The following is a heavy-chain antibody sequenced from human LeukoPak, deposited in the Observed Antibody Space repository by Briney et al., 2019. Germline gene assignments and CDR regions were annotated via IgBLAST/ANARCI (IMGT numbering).Heavy chain of an antibody. CDR1: GFTVSSSY. CDR2: IYSDGIT. CDR3: VRQTGRITNFDY. D-gene: IGHD3-10*01. V-gene: IGHV3-66*04. J-gene: IGHJ4*02. Sequence: PGGSLRLSCAASGFTVSSSYITGVRQAPGKGLEWVSAIYSDGITYYAGSVKGRSTISRDNSKNMVYLQMNSLRAEDTAVYYCVRQTGRITNFDYWGQGTLVTVSS.